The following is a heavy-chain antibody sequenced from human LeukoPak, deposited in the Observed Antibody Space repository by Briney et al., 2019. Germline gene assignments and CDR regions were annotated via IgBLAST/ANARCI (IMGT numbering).Heavy chain of an antibody. J-gene: IGHJ4*02. CDR1: GFTFTSYW. D-gene: IGHD3-22*01. V-gene: IGHV3-23*01. CDR2: ISGSGGST. Sequence: PGGSLRLSCAVSGFTFTSYWMSWVRQAPGKGLEWVSAISGSGGSTYYADSVKGRFTISRDNSKNTLYLQMNSLRAEDTAVYYCAEPEGGYYDIRPDWGQGTLVTVSS. CDR3: AEPEGGYYDIRPD.